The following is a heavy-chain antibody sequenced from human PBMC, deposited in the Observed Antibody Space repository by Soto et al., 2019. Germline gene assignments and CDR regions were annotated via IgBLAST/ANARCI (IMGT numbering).Heavy chain of an antibody. D-gene: IGHD4-17*01. CDR1: GASIITNNYF. J-gene: IGHJ4*02. V-gene: IGHV4-39*01. CDR3: ARRRASDYGGNHHPYYFDR. CDR2: ISYSGRT. Sequence: SETLSLTCTVSGASIITNNYFWVWIRQSPRRGLELIGSISYSGRTYDNPSLQSRVTISIDASKNQFSLKLTSVTTADTAVYYCARRRASDYGGNHHPYYFDRWGQGALVTVSS.